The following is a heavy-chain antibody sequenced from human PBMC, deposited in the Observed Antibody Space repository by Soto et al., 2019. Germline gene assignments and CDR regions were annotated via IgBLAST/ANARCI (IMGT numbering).Heavy chain of an antibody. CDR2: ISGSGDST. CDR1: GFTFSSDA. CDR3: AMRGPGTYFDY. V-gene: IGHV3-23*01. Sequence: PGGSLRLSCAASGFTFSSDAMNWVRQAPGKGLEWVSVISGSGDSTYYADSVKGRFTISRDNSKNTLYLQMNSLRAEDTAVYYCAMRGPGTYFDYWGQGPLVTGSS. J-gene: IGHJ4*02. D-gene: IGHD6-13*01.